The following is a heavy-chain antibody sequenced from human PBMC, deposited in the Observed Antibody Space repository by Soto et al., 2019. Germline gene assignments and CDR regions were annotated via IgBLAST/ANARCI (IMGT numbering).Heavy chain of an antibody. V-gene: IGHV4-30-2*01. CDR2: IYHSGST. Sequence: PSETLSLTCAVSGGSISSGGYSWSWIRQPPGKGLEWIGYIYHSGSTYYNPSLKSRVTISVDRSKNQFSLKLSSVTAADTAVYYCARAIVVVPAAIEWFDYWGQGTLVTVSS. CDR3: ARAIVVVPAAIEWFDY. D-gene: IGHD2-2*01. J-gene: IGHJ4*02. CDR1: GGSISSGGYS.